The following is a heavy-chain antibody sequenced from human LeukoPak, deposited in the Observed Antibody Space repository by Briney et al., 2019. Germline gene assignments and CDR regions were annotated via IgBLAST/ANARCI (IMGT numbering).Heavy chain of an antibody. CDR1: GFSFSSYG. V-gene: IGHV3-23*01. D-gene: IGHD4-17*01. CDR2: TNGGGDYT. Sequence: GGSLRLSCAASGFSFSSYGMHWVRQAPGKGLEWVSSTNGGGDYTYYADSVRGRFSISRDNSDNTLYLQMSSLRADDTGVYYCSKGANIGGDYGVFDYWGQGTLVTVSS. J-gene: IGHJ4*02. CDR3: SKGANIGGDYGVFDY.